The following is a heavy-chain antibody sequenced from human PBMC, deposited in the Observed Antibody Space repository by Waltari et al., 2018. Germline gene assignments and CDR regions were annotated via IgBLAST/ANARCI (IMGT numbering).Heavy chain of an antibody. D-gene: IGHD6-13*01. CDR1: GFTFSSYA. Sequence: EVQLLESGGGLVQPGGSLRLSCAASGFTFSSYAMSWVRQAPGKGLEWVSAISESGGSTFDADPVKGRVTISRDNSKNTLYLTMNRLGAEETAVYYCAKDPVAHSSSGGFDYWGQGTLVTVSS. V-gene: IGHV3-23*01. J-gene: IGHJ4*02. CDR2: ISESGGST. CDR3: AKDPVAHSSSGGFDY.